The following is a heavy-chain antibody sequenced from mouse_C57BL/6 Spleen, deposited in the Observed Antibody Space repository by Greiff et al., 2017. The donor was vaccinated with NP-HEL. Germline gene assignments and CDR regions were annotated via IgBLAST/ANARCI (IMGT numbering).Heavy chain of an antibody. Sequence: VQLQQSGPELVKPGASVTISCTASGFSFTDYNMHWVKQSTGQSLEWIGVINPNYGTTSYNPKFKGKATLTVAPSSSPAYMQLNSLTSEDSAVYDSARSDGYSRAYAMDYWGQGTSVTVSS. CDR2: INPNYGTT. V-gene: IGHV1-39*01. CDR3: ARSDGYSRAYAMDY. CDR1: GFSFTDYN. D-gene: IGHD2-3*01. J-gene: IGHJ4*01.